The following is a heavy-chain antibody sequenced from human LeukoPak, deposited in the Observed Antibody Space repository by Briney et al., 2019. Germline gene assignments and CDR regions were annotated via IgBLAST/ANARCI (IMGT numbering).Heavy chain of an antibody. CDR3: ARGSVGVVPAAREGYYYYYMDV. V-gene: IGHV1-2*02. D-gene: IGHD2-2*01. CDR2: INPNSGGT. CDR1: GYTFTGYY. Sequence: ASVKVSCKASGYTFTGYYMHWVRQAPGQGLEWMGWINPNSGGTNYAQKFQGRVTMTRDTSISTAYMELSRLRSDDTAVYYCARGSVGVVPAAREGYYYYYMDVWGKGTTVTVSS. J-gene: IGHJ6*03.